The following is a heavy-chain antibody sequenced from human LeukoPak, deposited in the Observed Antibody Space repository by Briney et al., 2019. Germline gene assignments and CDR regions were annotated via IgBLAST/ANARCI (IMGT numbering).Heavy chain of an antibody. J-gene: IGHJ5*02. Sequence: GASVTVSCKASGGTFSSYAISWVRQAPGQGLEWMGRIIPIFGTANYAQKFQGRVTITTDESTSTAYMELSSLRSEDTAVYYCARDYGYNWNYGGGGWFDPWGQGTLVTVSS. CDR2: IIPIFGTA. D-gene: IGHD1-7*01. CDR3: ARDYGYNWNYGGGGWFDP. CDR1: GGTFSSYA. V-gene: IGHV1-69*05.